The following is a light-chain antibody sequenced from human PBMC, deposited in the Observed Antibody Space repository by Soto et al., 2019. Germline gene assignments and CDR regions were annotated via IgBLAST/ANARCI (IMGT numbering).Light chain of an antibody. V-gene: IGLV2-23*01. CDR1: SSDVGSYNL. CDR2: EGG. CDR3: CSFAGGSTYV. Sequence: HSALTQPAPVSGSPGQSSTLSCTGTSSDVGSYNLVSWYQQHPGKAPKLMISEGGKRPSGVSNRFSGSKSGNTASLTISGLQDEFEADYYCCSFAGGSTYVFGTGTKVTVL. J-gene: IGLJ1*01.